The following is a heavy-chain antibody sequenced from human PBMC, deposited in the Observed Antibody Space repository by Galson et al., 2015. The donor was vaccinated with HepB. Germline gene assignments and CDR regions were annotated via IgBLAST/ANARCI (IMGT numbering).Heavy chain of an antibody. CDR2: IDWDDDK. D-gene: IGHD2-15*01. CDR1: GFSLSPGGMS. J-gene: IGHJ4*02. V-gene: IGHV2-70*04. Sequence: PALVKPTQTLTLTCTFSGFSLSPGGMSVSWIRQSPGKALEWLARIDWDDDKFYSTSLEPRLTVSKDASRNQVVLTMTDMQPLDTATYYCARGRPSCSGFGCFSSYYFDYWGRGALVTVSS. CDR3: ARGRPSCSGFGCFSSYYFDY.